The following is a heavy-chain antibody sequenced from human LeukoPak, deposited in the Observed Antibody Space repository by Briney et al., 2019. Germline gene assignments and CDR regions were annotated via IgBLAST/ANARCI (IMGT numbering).Heavy chain of an antibody. CDR1: GFTVSSNY. Sequence: PGGSLRLSCAASGFTVSSNYMSWVRQAPGKGLEWVSIISGSGGSTYYADSVKGRFTISRDNSKNTLYLQMNSLRAEDTAVYYCAKRGNHYDFDYWGQGTLVTVSS. V-gene: IGHV3-23*01. CDR2: ISGSGGST. D-gene: IGHD1-14*01. J-gene: IGHJ4*02. CDR3: AKRGNHYDFDY.